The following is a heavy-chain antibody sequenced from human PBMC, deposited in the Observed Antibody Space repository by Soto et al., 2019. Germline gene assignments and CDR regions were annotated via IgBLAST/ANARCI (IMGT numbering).Heavy chain of an antibody. J-gene: IGHJ6*02. D-gene: IGHD3-22*01. CDR2: IGGSGGNT. CDR3: AKESDTSGYYSYYYTMDV. Sequence: PGGSLRLSCAASGFTFSAYAMSWVRQAPGKGLEWVSAIGGSGGNTYYADSVRGRFTISRDNSKNTLYLQMNSLRAEDTAVYYCAKESDTSGYYSYYYTMDVWGQGTTVTVSS. V-gene: IGHV3-23*01. CDR1: GFTFSAYA.